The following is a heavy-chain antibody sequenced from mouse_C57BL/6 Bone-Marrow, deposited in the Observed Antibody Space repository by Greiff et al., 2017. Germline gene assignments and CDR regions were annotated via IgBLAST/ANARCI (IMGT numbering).Heavy chain of an antibody. CDR3: ARYGYYLYFDV. CDR2: IHPNSGST. J-gene: IGHJ1*03. D-gene: IGHD2-2*01. V-gene: IGHV1-64*01. Sequence: QVQLQQPGAELVKPGASVKLSCKASGYTFTSYWMHWVKQRPGQGLEWIGMIHPNSGSTNYNEKFKSKATLTVDKSSSTAYLQLSILTSEDSAVYYCARYGYYLYFDVWGTGTTVTVSS. CDR1: GYTFTSYW.